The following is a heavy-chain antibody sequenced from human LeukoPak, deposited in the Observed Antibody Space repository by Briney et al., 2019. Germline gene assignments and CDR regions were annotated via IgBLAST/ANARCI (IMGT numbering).Heavy chain of an antibody. V-gene: IGHV3-21*01. D-gene: IGHD3-22*01. CDR2: INRGATYI. CDR1: EFTFSSYS. CDR3: VRLRRNSDSSGYYYYYDY. J-gene: IGHJ4*02. Sequence: KPGGSLRLSCTVSEFTFSSYSMNWVRQAPGKGLEWVASINRGATYIYYADSMKGRFTISRDDAKSSLYLQMNSLRAEDTAVYYCVRLRRNSDSSGYYYYYDYWGQGILVTASS.